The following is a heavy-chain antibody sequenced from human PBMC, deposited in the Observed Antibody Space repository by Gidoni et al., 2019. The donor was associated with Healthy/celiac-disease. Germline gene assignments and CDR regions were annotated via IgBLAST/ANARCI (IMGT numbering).Heavy chain of an antibody. CDR3: ARTGGGSGWSPPFDY. CDR1: GFSLSNARMG. CDR2: IFSNDEK. Sequence: QVTLKESGPVLVQPTETLTLTCTVSGFSLSNARMGVSWIRQPPGKALEGLAHIFSNDEKSYSTSLKSRLTISKDTAKSKVVLTMTNMDPVDTATYDCARTGGGSGWSPPFDYGGQGTLVTVSS. J-gene: IGHJ4*02. V-gene: IGHV2-26*01. D-gene: IGHD6-19*01.